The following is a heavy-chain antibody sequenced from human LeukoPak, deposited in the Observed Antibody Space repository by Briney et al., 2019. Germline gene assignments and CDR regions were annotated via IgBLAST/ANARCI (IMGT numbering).Heavy chain of an antibody. V-gene: IGHV3-33*01. Sequence: PGGSLRLSCAASGFTFSSYGMHWVRQAPGKGLEWVAVIWYDGSNKCYADSVKGRFTISRDNSKNTLYLQMNSLRAEDTAVYYCARDLDCSGGSCSYYFDYWGQGTLVTVSS. CDR2: IWYDGSNK. J-gene: IGHJ4*02. CDR3: ARDLDCSGGSCSYYFDY. D-gene: IGHD2-15*01. CDR1: GFTFSSYG.